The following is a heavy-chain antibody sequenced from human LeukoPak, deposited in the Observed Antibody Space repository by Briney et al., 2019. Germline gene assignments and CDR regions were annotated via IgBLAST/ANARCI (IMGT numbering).Heavy chain of an antibody. D-gene: IGHD1-26*01. J-gene: IGHJ4*02. CDR2: ISGSGAST. V-gene: IGHV3-23*01. Sequence: GGSLRLSCSTSGFTLSTNAMSWVRQAPGKGLEWISGISGSGASTYYADSVKGRFTIPRDDSRNTLYLQMNSLRGDDTAVYYCAKDVGKWESLHFFDYWGQGTLVTVSS. CDR3: AKDVGKWESLHFFDY. CDR1: GFTLSTNA.